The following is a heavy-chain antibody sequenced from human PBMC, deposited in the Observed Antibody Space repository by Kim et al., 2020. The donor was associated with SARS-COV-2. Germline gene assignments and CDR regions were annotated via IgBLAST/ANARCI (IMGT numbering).Heavy chain of an antibody. D-gene: IGHD3-16*01. V-gene: IGHV3-15*01. CDR3: AREGEHNLRWYYAGIDI. CDR1: GFTFNNAY. CDR2: IRSKNHGGTT. Sequence: GGSLRLSCAASGFTFNNAYMTWVRQRPGKGLEWVGRIRSKNHGGTTDYADPVKGRFTISRDDSKNTVYLQMNSLNSEDTAVYYCAREGEHNLRWYYAGIDIWGQGTTVAVSS. J-gene: IGHJ6*02.